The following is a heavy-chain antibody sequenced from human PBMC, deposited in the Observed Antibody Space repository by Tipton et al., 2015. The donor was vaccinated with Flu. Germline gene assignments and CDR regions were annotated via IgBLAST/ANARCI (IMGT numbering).Heavy chain of an antibody. CDR1: GYSFTKYW. CDR2: IYPGDSDT. V-gene: IGHV5-51*01. Sequence: VQLVQSGAEVKKPGESLKISCKGSGYSFTKYWIGWVRQMPGKGLEWVGNIYPGDSDTRYSPSFQDQVTISADKSTNTAYLQWSSLKASDTAMYYCARHGEGDTAVVTSDYTHFDFWGQGTLVTVSS. CDR3: ARHGEGDTAVVTSDYTHFDF. D-gene: IGHD2-15*01. J-gene: IGHJ4*02.